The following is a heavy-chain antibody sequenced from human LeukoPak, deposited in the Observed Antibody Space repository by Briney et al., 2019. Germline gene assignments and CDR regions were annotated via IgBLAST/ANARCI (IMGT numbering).Heavy chain of an antibody. V-gene: IGHV3-15*01. D-gene: IGHD5-12*01. J-gene: IGHJ4*02. CDR3: AQDRAWIEFYF. CDR2: IKSKTDGGTT. Sequence: GGSLRLSCAASGFTFSNAWMSWVRQAPGKGLEWVGRIKSKTDGGTTDYAAPVKGRFTISRDDSKDTLYLQMNSLRAEDTAVYYCAQDRAWIEFYFWGQGTLVTVSS. CDR1: GFTFSNAW.